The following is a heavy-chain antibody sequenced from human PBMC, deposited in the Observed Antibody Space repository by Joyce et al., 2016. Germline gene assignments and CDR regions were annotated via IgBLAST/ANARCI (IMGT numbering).Heavy chain of an antibody. V-gene: IGHV1-69*17. CDR3: ARLEVGGRSNWFDP. CDR1: GGSFNNYA. D-gene: IGHD2-15*01. J-gene: IGHJ5*02. Sequence: QVQLVQSGAEVKQPGTSVKVSCQVSGGSFNNYAINWVRQAPGQGLEWMGGIIPRFVIVKYAQKFQGRVTIIADKSTATSHMELRSLRSEDTAVYYCARLEVGGRSNWFDPWGQGTLVTVSS. CDR2: IIPRFVIV.